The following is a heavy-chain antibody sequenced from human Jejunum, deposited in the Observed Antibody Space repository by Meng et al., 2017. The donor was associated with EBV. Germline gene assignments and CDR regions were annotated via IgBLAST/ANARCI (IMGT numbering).Heavy chain of an antibody. J-gene: IGHJ5*02. V-gene: IGHV7-4-1*02. CDR3: ARVRPGGGWFDP. D-gene: IGHD2-8*02. CDR2: INTNTGYP. Sequence: SRSDLRKPGGSVKVYWKASGYPFTRSGINWVRQAPGQWLEWVGWINTNTGYPTYAQDFTGRFVFSLDTSVSTAYLQITSLSTEDNAVYYCARVRPGGGWFDPWGQGTLVTVSS. CDR1: GYPFTRSG.